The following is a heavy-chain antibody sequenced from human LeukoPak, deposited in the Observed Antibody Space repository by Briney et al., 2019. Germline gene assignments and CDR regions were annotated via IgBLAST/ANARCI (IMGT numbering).Heavy chain of an antibody. J-gene: IGHJ4*02. CDR3: ASGYYDSSGYYDLLDY. Sequence: SETLSLTCTVSGGSISSSSSYWGWIRQPPGKGLEWIGSIYYSGSTYYNPSLKSRVTISVDTSKNQFSLKLSSVTAADTAVYYCASGYYDSSGYYDLLDYWGQGTLVTVSS. CDR1: GGSISSSSSY. V-gene: IGHV4-39*01. D-gene: IGHD3-22*01. CDR2: IYYSGST.